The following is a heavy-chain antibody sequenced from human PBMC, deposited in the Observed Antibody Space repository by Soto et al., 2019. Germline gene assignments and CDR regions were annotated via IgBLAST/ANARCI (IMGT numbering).Heavy chain of an antibody. D-gene: IGHD3-3*01. CDR3: ARPILFWSGSSWFAH. CDR2: ISGSCGST. V-gene: IGHV3-23*01. CDR1: GFTFSRYA. J-gene: IGHJ5*02. Sequence: PGESLRLSCAASGFTFSRYAIIWVRQAPGKGLEWVPAISGSCGSTYYADSVKGRFTISRDNSKNSLYLQMNSLRAEDTAVHHCARPILFWSGSSWFAHWGQGRLVAVS.